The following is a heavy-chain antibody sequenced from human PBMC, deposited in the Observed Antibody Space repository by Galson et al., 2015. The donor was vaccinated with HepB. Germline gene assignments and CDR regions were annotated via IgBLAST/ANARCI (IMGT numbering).Heavy chain of an antibody. CDR3: ARDPPARDSSSMDV. D-gene: IGHD6-6*01. V-gene: IGHV3-30-3*01. J-gene: IGHJ6*02. CDR1: GFTFSSYA. Sequence: SLRLSCAASGFTFSSYAMHWVRQAPGKGLEWVAVISYDGSNKYYADSVKGRFTISRDNSKNTLYLQMNSLRAEDTAVYYCARDPPARDSSSMDVWGQGTTVTVSS. CDR2: ISYDGSNK.